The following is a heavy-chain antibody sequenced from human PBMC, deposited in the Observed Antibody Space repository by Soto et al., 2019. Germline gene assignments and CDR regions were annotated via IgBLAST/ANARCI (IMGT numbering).Heavy chain of an antibody. CDR3: VKAGYTSGLL. Sequence: VQLLESGGGLIQPGGSLRLSCVASGFTFSSYAMNWVRQGPGTGLEWVAVIDSYDGKTYYVNAVKGRFSISRDNSKNTLFLQMNSLRVEDTATYYCVKAGYTSGLLWGQGTLVTV. CDR2: IDSYDGKT. J-gene: IGHJ4*02. V-gene: IGHV3-23*01. D-gene: IGHD6-25*01. CDR1: GFTFSSYA.